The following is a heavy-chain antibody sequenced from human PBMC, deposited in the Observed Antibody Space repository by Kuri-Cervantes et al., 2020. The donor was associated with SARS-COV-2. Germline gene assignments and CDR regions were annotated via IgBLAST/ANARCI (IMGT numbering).Heavy chain of an antibody. Sequence: ASEKVSCKASRYTFPNYAISWVRQAPGQGLEWMGWISVYNGATNYARNFQGRVTMTTVTSTSTAYMELGSLRPDDTAVYYCARDSEEWELRGDFDYWGQGTLVTVSS. CDR3: ARDSEEWELRGDFDY. CDR2: ISVYNGAT. J-gene: IGHJ4*02. CDR1: RYTFPNYA. V-gene: IGHV1-18*01. D-gene: IGHD1-26*01.